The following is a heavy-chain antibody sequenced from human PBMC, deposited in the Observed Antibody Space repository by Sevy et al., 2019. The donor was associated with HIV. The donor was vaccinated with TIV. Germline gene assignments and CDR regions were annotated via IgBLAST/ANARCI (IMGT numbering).Heavy chain of an antibody. D-gene: IGHD3-10*01. V-gene: IGHV1-2*02. Sequence: ASVKVSCKASGYTFTGYYMHWVRQAPGQGLEWMGWINPNSGGTNYAQKFQGRVTMTRDTPISTAYMELSRLRSDDTAVYYCARDGSGSYLSLFFDYWGQGTLVTVSS. CDR1: GYTFTGYY. J-gene: IGHJ4*02. CDR3: ARDGSGSYLSLFFDY. CDR2: INPNSGGT.